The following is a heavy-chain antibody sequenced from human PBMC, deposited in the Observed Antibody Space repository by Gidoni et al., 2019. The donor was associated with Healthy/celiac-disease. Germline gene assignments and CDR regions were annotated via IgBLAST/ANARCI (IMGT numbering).Heavy chain of an antibody. J-gene: IGHJ5*02. CDR3: ARVGAGGLNDHNWFDP. CDR2: INPNSGGT. D-gene: IGHD3-16*01. V-gene: IGHV1-2*02. Sequence: QVQLVQSGAEVKKPGASVRVSCKASGYTFTGYYMHWVRQAPGQGFEWMGWINPNSGGTNYAQKFQGRVTMTRDTSISTAYRERSRLRSDDTAVYYCARVGAGGLNDHNWFDPWGQGTLVTVSS. CDR1: GYTFTGYY.